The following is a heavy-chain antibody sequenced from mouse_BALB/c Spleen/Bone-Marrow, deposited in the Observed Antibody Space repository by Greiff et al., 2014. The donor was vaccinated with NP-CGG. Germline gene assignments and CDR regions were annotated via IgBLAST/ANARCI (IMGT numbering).Heavy chain of an antibody. CDR3: ARVTSSAVGAMDY. J-gene: IGHJ4*01. CDR2: IWAGGST. Sequence: QVQLQQSGPGLVAPSQSLSITCTVSGLSLTNYGVHWVRQPPGKGLEWLGVIWAGGSTNYNSALMSRLSISKDNSKSQVFLKMISLQTDDTAMYYCARVTSSAVGAMDYWGQGTSVTVSS. D-gene: IGHD3-2*02. CDR1: GLSLTNYG. V-gene: IGHV2-9*02.